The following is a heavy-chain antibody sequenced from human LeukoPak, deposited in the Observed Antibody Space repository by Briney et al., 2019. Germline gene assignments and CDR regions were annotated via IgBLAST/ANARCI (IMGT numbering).Heavy chain of an antibody. CDR3: ARAEVDSNEYYVSCDY. CDR2: ISHSGST. CDR1: GYSISSGYY. J-gene: IGHJ4*02. Sequence: SSETLSLTCTVSGYSISSGYYWGWIRQPPGKGLEWIGSISHSGSTYYNPSLKSRVTISVDTSKSHFSLKLSSVTAADTAVYYCARAEVDSNEYYVSCDYSGQGTLVTVSS. D-gene: IGHD3-22*01. V-gene: IGHV4-38-2*02.